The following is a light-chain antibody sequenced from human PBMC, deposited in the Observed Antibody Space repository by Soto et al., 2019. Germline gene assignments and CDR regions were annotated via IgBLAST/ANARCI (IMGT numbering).Light chain of an antibody. Sequence: QSALTQPRSVSGSPGQSVTISCTGTSSDVGDYNYVSWYQQYPGKAPKRVIYDVSKGPSGVPDRFSGSKSGNSASLTISGLQDEDDADYYCCSFAGSYTFWVFGGGTKLTVL. CDR1: SSDVGDYNY. V-gene: IGLV2-11*01. J-gene: IGLJ3*02. CDR3: CSFAGSYTFWV. CDR2: DVS.